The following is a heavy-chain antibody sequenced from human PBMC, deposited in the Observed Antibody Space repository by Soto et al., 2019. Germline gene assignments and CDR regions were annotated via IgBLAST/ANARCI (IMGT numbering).Heavy chain of an antibody. D-gene: IGHD3-3*01. Sequence: GGSLRLSCAASGFTFSSYAMSWVRQAPGKGLEWVSAISGSGGSTYYADSVKGRFTISRDNSKNTLCLQMNSLRAEDTAVYYCAKSPRSGYYYWWYFDLWGRGTLVTVSS. CDR3: AKSPRSGYYYWWYFDL. CDR1: GFTFSSYA. CDR2: ISGSGGST. J-gene: IGHJ2*01. V-gene: IGHV3-23*01.